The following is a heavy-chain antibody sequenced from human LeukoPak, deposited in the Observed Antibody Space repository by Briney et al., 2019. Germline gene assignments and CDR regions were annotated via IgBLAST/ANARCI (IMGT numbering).Heavy chain of an antibody. D-gene: IGHD3-16*01. CDR3: AKGYYDYVWGSYYFDY. Sequence: PGGXXRLSCAASGFTFSSYAMSWVRQAPGKGLEWVSAISGSGGSTYYADSAKGRFTISRDNSRDTLYLQMNSLRAEDTAVYYCAKGYYDYVWGSYYFDYWGQGTLVTVSS. CDR2: ISGSGGST. V-gene: IGHV3-23*01. J-gene: IGHJ4*02. CDR1: GFTFSSYA.